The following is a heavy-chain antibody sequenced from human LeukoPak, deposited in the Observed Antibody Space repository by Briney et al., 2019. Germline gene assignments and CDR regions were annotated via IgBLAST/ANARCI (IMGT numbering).Heavy chain of an antibody. CDR3: AKDPGGPRPLPTLLTY. J-gene: IGHJ4*02. CDR1: GYTFTSYG. CDR2: ISAYNGNT. Sequence: ASVKVSCKASGYTFTSYGISWVRQAPGQGLEWMGWISAYNGNTNYAQKLQGRVTMTTDTSTSTAYMELRSLRSDDTAVYYCAKDPGGPRPLPTLLTYWGQGTLVTVSS. D-gene: IGHD3-9*01. V-gene: IGHV1-18*01.